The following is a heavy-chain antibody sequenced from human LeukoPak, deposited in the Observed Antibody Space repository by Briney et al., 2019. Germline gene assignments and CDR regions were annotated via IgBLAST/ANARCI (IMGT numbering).Heavy chain of an antibody. CDR1: GFTFSSYW. CDR2: INSDGSMT. V-gene: IGHV3-74*01. CDR3: ARGWVPSDITMN. J-gene: IGHJ3*01. D-gene: IGHD3-22*01. Sequence: GGSLRLSCAASGFTFSSYWMHWVRPAPGKGLVWVSRINSDGSMTEYADSVKGRFTISRDNAENTMYLQMNSLRAEDTAVYYCARGWVPSDITMNWGQGTMVTVSS.